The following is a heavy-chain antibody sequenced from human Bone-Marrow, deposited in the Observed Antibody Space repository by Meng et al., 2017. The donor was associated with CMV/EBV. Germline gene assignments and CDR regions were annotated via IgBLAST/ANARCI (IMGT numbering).Heavy chain of an antibody. CDR1: GFTFADYG. J-gene: IGHJ4*02. CDR3: VVGHDSRKVAY. CDR2: INCNGGST. V-gene: IGHV3-20*04. Sequence: SCKASGFTFADYGMSWVRQAPGKGLEWVSGINCNGGSTGYADTVKGRFTISRDDSKNIVYLQMNSLGVEDTALYYCVVGHDSRKVAYWGQGTLVTVSS. D-gene: IGHD5-12*01.